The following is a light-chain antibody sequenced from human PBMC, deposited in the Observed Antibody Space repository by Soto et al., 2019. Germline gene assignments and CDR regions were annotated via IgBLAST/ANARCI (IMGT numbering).Light chain of an antibody. CDR2: KAS. CDR1: ENIKSW. J-gene: IGKJ5*01. Sequence: DIQMTQSPSTLSASVGDRVTIACRASENIKSWLAWYQQQPGKAPKLLIYKASSLQSGVPSRFSGSGSGTEFTLTISSLQADDFATYYCQQDNSYPHTFGQGTRLEIK. CDR3: QQDNSYPHT. V-gene: IGKV1-5*03.